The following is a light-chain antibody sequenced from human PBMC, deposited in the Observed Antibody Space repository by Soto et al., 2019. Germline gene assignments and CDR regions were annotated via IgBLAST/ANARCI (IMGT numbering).Light chain of an antibody. CDR2: WAS. CDR1: QSGLHSSTNKNY. V-gene: IGKV4-1*01. CDR3: QQYYSIPWT. J-gene: IGKJ1*01. Sequence: DIVMTQSPDSLAVSLVERATINCKSSQSGLHSSTNKNYLAWYQQKPGQSPNLLIYWASAREYGVPDRFSGSGSGTDFTLTISSLQAEDVAVYYCQQYYSIPWTFGQGTKVEIK.